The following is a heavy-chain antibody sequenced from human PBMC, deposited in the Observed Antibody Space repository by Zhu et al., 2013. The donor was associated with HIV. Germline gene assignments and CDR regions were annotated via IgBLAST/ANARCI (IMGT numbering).Heavy chain of an antibody. D-gene: IGHD4-17*01. CDR1: GGSISSYY. V-gene: IGHV4-59*01. CDR3: ARSAVTTYSDY. J-gene: IGHJ4*02. CDR2: IYYSGST. Sequence: QVQLQQWGAGLLKPSETLSLTCTVSGGSISSYYWSWIRQPPGKGLEWIGYIYYSGSTNYNPSLKSRVTISVDTSKNQFSLKLSSVTAADTAVYYCARSAVTTYSDYWGQGTLVTVSS.